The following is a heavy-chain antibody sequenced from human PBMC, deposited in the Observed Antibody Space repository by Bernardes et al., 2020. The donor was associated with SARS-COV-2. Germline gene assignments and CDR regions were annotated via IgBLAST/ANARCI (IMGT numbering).Heavy chain of an antibody. CDR1: GASIGRYY. CDR2: IYYSGST. J-gene: IGHJ4*02. Sequence: ETLSLTCTVSGASIGRYYWSWIRQPPGKGLEWIGYIYYSGSTNYNPSLKSRVTISVDTSKNQFSLKLSSVTAADTAVYYCARGQLVRLDYFDYWGQGTLVTVSS. V-gene: IGHV4-59*01. D-gene: IGHD6-6*01. CDR3: ARGQLVRLDYFDY.